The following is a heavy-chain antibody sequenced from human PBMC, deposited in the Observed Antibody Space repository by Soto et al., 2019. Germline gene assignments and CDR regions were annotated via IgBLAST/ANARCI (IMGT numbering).Heavy chain of an antibody. D-gene: IGHD3-22*01. J-gene: IGHJ6*02. CDR3: ARDLYYYDPSGRSYGMDV. Sequence: SETLSLTCTVSDDSITSGDYYWSWVRQAPGKGLEWIGYIYYSGATYYNPSLGSRLTISVDTSKSQFSLRLTSVTAADTAVYYCARDLYYYDPSGRSYGMDVWGQGTTVTVSS. CDR2: IYYSGAT. V-gene: IGHV4-30-4*01. CDR1: DDSITSGDYY.